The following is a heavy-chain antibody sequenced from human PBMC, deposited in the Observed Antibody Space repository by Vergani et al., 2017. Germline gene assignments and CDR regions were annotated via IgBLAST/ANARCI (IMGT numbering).Heavy chain of an antibody. CDR3: ARWLTSANYVDY. D-gene: IGHD6-25*01. V-gene: IGHV1-46*01. CDR1: GYTFTNYY. J-gene: IGHJ4*02. Sequence: QVQLVQSGAEVKKPGASVKVSCKASGYTFTNYYIHWVRQAPGQGLEWMGIINPSGGSTSYAQKFQGRVTMTRYTSTSTVYMELSSLRAEDTAVYYCARWLTSANYVDYWGQGTLVTVSS. CDR2: INPSGGST.